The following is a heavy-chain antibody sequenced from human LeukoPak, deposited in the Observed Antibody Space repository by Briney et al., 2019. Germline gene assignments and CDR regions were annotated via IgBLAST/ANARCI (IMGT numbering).Heavy chain of an antibody. D-gene: IGHD6-13*01. CDR1: GGSISSSSYY. CDR2: IYTSGST. V-gene: IGHV4-39*07. CDR3: ARDSVMQQGIAAAGFDY. J-gene: IGHJ4*02. Sequence: SETLSLTCTVSGGSISSSSYYWGWIRQPPGKGLEWIGRIYTSGSTNYNPSLKSRVTISVDTSKNQFSLKLSSVTAADTAVYYCARDSVMQQGIAAAGFDYWGQGTLVTVSS.